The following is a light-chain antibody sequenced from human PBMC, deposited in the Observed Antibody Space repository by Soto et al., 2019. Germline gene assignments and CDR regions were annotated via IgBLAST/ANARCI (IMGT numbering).Light chain of an antibody. V-gene: IGKV3-20*01. Sequence: EIVLTQSPGTLSLSPGERATLSCKSSQSVSSSYLAWYQQKPGPAPRLLIYGASSRATGIPDRFSGSGSGTDFTLTISRLEPEDFAVYYCQQYGSSPPTWTFGQGTKVDI. J-gene: IGKJ1*01. CDR2: GAS. CDR1: QSVSSSY. CDR3: QQYGSSPPTWT.